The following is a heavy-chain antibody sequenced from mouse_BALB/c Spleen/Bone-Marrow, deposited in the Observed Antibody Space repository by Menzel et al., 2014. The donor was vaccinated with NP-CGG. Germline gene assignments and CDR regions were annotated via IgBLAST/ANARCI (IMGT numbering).Heavy chain of an antibody. D-gene: IGHD1-1*01. Sequence: VQVVESGPGLVAPSQSLSITCTISGFSLTSYGVHWVRQPPGKGLEWLVVIWSDGSTTYNSALKSRLSISKDNSKSXVFLKMNSLQTDDTAMYYCARHDYGSRRAMDYWGQGTSVTVSS. CDR2: IWSDGST. CDR1: GFSLTSYG. CDR3: ARHDYGSRRAMDY. V-gene: IGHV2-6-1*01. J-gene: IGHJ4*01.